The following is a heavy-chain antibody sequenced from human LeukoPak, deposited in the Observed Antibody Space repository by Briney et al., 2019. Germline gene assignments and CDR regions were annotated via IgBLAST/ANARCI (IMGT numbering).Heavy chain of an antibody. J-gene: IGHJ6*03. CDR3: ARDWKRGIFGAGNYPMDPFNMDV. CDR2: IYTSGST. CDR1: GGSISSGSYY. V-gene: IGHV4-61*02. Sequence: SQTLSLTCTVSGGSISSGSYYWSWIRQPAGKGLEWIGRIYTSGSTNYNPSLKSRVTISVDTSKNQFSLKLSSVTAADTAVYYCARDWKRGIFGAGNYPMDPFNMDVWGKGTTVTVSS. D-gene: IGHD3-3*01.